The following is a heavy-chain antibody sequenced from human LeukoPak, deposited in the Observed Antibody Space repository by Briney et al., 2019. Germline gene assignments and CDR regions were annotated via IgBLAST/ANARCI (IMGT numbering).Heavy chain of an antibody. CDR1: GFTFDDYG. J-gene: IGHJ4*02. Sequence: VGSLRLSCAASGFTFDDYGMTWVRQAPGKGLEWVSGINWNGGSTGYADSVKGRFTISRDNAKNSLYLQMNSLRAEDTAFYYCARSSSLATYDFCSNWGQGTLVTVSS. CDR3: ARSSSLATYDFCSN. D-gene: IGHD3/OR15-3a*01. V-gene: IGHV3-20*04. CDR2: INWNGGST.